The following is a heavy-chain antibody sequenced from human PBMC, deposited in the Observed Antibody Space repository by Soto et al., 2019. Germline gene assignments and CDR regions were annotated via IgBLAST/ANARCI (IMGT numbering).Heavy chain of an antibody. CDR3: ARGLTMGQLPSHFDH. Sequence: SNTLSRNCTVSGGSVSNDNFYWSWIRQPPGKGLEWIGYVHSSGITNYNPSLKRRVTISVDTSRNQFSLRLSSVTAADTAVYYCARGLTMGQLPSHFDHWGQGTLVTVSS. CDR1: GGSVSNDNFY. D-gene: IGHD3-16*01. J-gene: IGHJ5*02. V-gene: IGHV4-61*01. CDR2: VHSSGIT.